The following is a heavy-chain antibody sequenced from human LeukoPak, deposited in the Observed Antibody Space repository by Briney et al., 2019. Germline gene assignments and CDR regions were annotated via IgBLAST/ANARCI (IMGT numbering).Heavy chain of an antibody. Sequence: PSETLSLTCTVSGGSISSGGYYWSWIRQHRGKGLEWIGYIYYSGSTYYNPSLKSRVTISVDTSKNQFSLKLSSVAAADTAVYYCARAAGSEAFDIWGQGTMVTVSS. CDR1: GGSISSGGYY. V-gene: IGHV4-31*03. CDR2: IYYSGST. CDR3: ARAAGSEAFDI. J-gene: IGHJ3*02.